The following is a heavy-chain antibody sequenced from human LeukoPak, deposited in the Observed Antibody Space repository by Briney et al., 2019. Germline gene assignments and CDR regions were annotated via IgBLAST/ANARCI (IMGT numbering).Heavy chain of an antibody. V-gene: IGHV4-38-2*02. CDR2: MFQSGNT. CDR3: VRGPQGRLPFFDY. CDR1: GYSISSGFY. J-gene: IGHJ4*02. Sequence: SETLSLTCTVSGYSISSGFYWGWVRQPPGRGLEWIGSMFQSGNTYYNPSLKSRVTISVDTSKNQFSLKLSSVTAADTAVYYCVRGPQGRLPFFDYWGQGTLVTVSS.